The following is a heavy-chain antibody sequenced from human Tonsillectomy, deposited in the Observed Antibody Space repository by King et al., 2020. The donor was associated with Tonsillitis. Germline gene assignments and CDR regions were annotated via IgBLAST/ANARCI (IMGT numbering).Heavy chain of an antibody. J-gene: IGHJ3*02. CDR1: GYTFTSYW. D-gene: IGHD5-24*01. CDR2: ISPGDSDT. CDR3: ARRGDGYNYAFDI. Sequence: VQLVESGAEVKKPGESLRISCKGSGYTFTSYWVAWVRQMPGKGLEWMGIISPGDSDTIYSPSFRGQVTISADKSISTAYLQWSSLKASDTAMYYCARRGDGYNYAFDIWGQGTMVSVSS. V-gene: IGHV5-51*01.